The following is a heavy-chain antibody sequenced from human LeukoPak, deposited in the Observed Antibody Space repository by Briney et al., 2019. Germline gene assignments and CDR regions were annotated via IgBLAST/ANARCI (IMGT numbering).Heavy chain of an antibody. V-gene: IGHV3-23*01. J-gene: IGHJ5*02. CDR2: ISGSGGST. CDR3: AKALSGDYEHWFDP. Sequence: PGGSLRLSCAASGFTFSSYAMSWVPQAPGKGLELVSAISGSGGSTYYADSVKGRFTISRDNSKNTLYLQMNSLRAEDTAVYYCAKALSGDYEHWFDPWGQGTLVTVSS. CDR1: GFTFSSYA. D-gene: IGHD4-17*01.